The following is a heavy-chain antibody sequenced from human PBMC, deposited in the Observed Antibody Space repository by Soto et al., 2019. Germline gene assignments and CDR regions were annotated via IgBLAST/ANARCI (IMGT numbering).Heavy chain of an antibody. J-gene: IGHJ1*01. CDR1: GGSISSGGYY. CDR3: ARQGPPRTQLNCSGGSCYSGYFQH. CDR2: IYYSGST. D-gene: IGHD2-15*01. Sequence: SETLSLTCTVSGGSISSGGYYWSWIRQHPGKGLEWIGYIYYSGSTYYNPSLKSRVTISVDTSKNQFSLKLSSVTAADTAVYYCARQGPPRTQLNCSGGSCYSGYFQHWGQGTPVTVSS. V-gene: IGHV4-31*03.